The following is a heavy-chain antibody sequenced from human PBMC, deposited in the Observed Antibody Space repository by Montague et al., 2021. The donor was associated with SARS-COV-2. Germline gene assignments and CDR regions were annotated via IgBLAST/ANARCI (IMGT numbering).Heavy chain of an antibody. V-gene: IGHV4-59*13. Sequence: SETLSLTCTVSGGSISPYYWNWIRQPPGQGLEWIGYIYYTGGTKYNPSLTSRVSMSVDTSKIQFSLGLTSVGAADTAVYYCARIAMAATFDSWGQGALVTVSS. D-gene: IGHD6-19*01. CDR1: GGSISPYY. J-gene: IGHJ4*02. CDR2: IYYTGGT. CDR3: ARIAMAATFDS.